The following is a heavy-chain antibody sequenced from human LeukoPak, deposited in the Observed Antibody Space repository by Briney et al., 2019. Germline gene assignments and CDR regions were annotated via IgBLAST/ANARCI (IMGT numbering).Heavy chain of an antibody. CDR2: IWYDGSNK. D-gene: IGHD6-13*01. CDR3: ARDGETTGSISSWFDY. CDR1: GFTSSSYG. J-gene: IGHJ4*02. V-gene: IGHV3-33*01. Sequence: PGGSLRLSCAASGFTSSSYGMHWVRQAPGKGLEWVAVIWYDGSNKYYADSVKGRFTISRDNSENTLYLQMNSLRAEDTALYYCARDGETTGSISSWFDYWGQGTLVTVSS.